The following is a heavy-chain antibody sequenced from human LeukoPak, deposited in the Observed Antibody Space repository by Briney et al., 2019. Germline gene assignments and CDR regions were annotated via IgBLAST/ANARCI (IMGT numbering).Heavy chain of an antibody. CDR2: ISAYNGNT. CDR1: GYTFTSYG. Sequence: ASVKVSCKASGYTFTSYGISWVGQAPGQGLEWMGWISAYNGNTNYAQKLQGRVSITTDTSTSTAYMELRSLRSDDTAVYYCAIENREGNWFDPWGQGTLVTVSS. D-gene: IGHD1-26*01. V-gene: IGHV1-18*01. J-gene: IGHJ5*02. CDR3: AIENREGNWFDP.